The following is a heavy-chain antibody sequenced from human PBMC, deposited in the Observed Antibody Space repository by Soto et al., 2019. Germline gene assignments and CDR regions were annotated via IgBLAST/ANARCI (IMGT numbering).Heavy chain of an antibody. D-gene: IGHD6-6*01. CDR3: AKFGSSYNYYYYGMDV. CDR2: INAGGGST. CDR1: GFTFSNYA. J-gene: IGHJ6*02. V-gene: IGHV3-23*01. Sequence: EVQLLESGGGLVQPGGSLRLSCAASGFTFSNYAMSWVRQAPGKGLEWVSVINAGGGSTYYAGSMKGRFAISRDNSKNTLYLQMNSLRADDTAVYYCAKFGSSYNYYYYGMDVWGQGTTVTVS.